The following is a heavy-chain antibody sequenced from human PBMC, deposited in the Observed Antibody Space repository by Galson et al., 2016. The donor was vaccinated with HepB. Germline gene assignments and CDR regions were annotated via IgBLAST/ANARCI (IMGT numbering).Heavy chain of an antibody. CDR1: GFTFSSYW. CDR2: IRQDGGEE. CDR3: AREGYGDALDH. J-gene: IGHJ4*02. D-gene: IGHD4-17*01. V-gene: IGHV3-7*01. Sequence: SLRLSCAASGFTFSSYWMSWVRQAPGKGLEWVANIRQDGGEEYYKDSVKGRFTISRDNADNSLYLQMNSLRAEGTALYYCAREGYGDALDHWGQGTLVTVST.